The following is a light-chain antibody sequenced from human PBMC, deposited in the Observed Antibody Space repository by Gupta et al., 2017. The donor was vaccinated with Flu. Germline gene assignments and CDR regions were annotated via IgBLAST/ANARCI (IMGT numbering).Light chain of an antibody. Sequence: NFMLTQPHSVSGSPGKTVSISCTRSSGNIAGNFVQWYQQRPGSSPIIVIYEDNQRPSGVPDRFSGSIDRSSNSASLTISGLETEDEAYYYCQSYDSTNLWVFGGGTVLTVL. CDR3: QSYDSTNLWV. CDR2: EDN. J-gene: IGLJ3*02. V-gene: IGLV6-57*01. CDR1: SGNIAGNF.